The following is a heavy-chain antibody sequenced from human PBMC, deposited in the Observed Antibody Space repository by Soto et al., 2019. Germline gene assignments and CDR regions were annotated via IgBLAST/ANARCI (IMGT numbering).Heavy chain of an antibody. D-gene: IGHD2-8*01. CDR1: GFTFSSYG. CDR2: ISYDGSNE. Sequence: GGSLRLSCAASGFTFSSYGMHWVRQAPGKGLEWVAVISYDGSNEYYADSVRGRFTISRDSSKNTLYLQMNSLRADDTAVYYRARPSFPYCANSIFDIGIDDWGQGTLVTVSS. V-gene: IGHV3-30*03. CDR3: ARPSFPYCANSIFDIGIDD. J-gene: IGHJ4*03.